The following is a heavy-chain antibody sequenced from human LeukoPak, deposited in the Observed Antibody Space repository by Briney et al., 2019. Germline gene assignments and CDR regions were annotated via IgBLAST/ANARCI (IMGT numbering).Heavy chain of an antibody. J-gene: IGHJ4*02. D-gene: IGHD3-10*01. CDR2: ISGSGSTT. CDR1: GFTFGSHA. V-gene: IGHV3-23*01. CDR3: AKVTGSGI. Sequence: GGSLRLSCAASGFTFGSHAMSWVRQAPGKGLEWVSAISGSGSTTYYADSVKGRFTISRDNSKNTLYLQMNSLRAEDTAVYYCAKVTGSGIWGQGTLVIVSS.